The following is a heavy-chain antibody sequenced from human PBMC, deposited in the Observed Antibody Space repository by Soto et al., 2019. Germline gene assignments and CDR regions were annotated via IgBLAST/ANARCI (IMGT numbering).Heavy chain of an antibody. V-gene: IGHV4-59*01. Sequence: SETLSLTCTVSGGSISSYYWSWIRQPPGKGLEWIVYIYYSGSTNYNPSLKSRVTISVDTSKNQFSLKLSSVTAADTAVYYCARDRIAAAGTVYYYGMDVWGQGTTVTVSS. J-gene: IGHJ6*02. CDR1: GGSISSYY. D-gene: IGHD6-13*01. CDR2: IYYSGST. CDR3: ARDRIAAAGTVYYYGMDV.